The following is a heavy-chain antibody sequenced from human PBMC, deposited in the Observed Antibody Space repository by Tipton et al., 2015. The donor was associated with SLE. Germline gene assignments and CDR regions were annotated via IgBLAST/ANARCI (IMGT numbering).Heavy chain of an antibody. V-gene: IGHV1-2*06. Sequence: QVQLVQSGAEVKKPGASVKVSCKASGYTFTGYYIHWMRQAPGEGLEWMGRLNPNSGGTNYAQKFQGRVTMTRDTSISTAYMELSRLRSDDTAVYYCARDGTVAGTGGAFDIWGQGTMVTVSS. CDR2: LNPNSGGT. J-gene: IGHJ3*02. D-gene: IGHD6-13*01. CDR1: GYTFTGYY. CDR3: ARDGTVAGTGGAFDI.